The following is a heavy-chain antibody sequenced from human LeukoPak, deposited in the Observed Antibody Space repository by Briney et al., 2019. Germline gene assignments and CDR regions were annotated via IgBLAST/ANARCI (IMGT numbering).Heavy chain of an antibody. CDR2: IIPILGIA. D-gene: IGHD3-16*01. Sequence: TVKVSCKASGGTFSSYAISWVRQAPGQGLEWMGRIIPILGIANYAQKFQGRVTITADKSTSTAYMELSSLRSEDTAVYYCARGRFWGDYYYYYMDVWGKGTTVTVSS. CDR3: ARGRFWGDYYYYYMDV. V-gene: IGHV1-69*04. J-gene: IGHJ6*03. CDR1: GGTFSSYA.